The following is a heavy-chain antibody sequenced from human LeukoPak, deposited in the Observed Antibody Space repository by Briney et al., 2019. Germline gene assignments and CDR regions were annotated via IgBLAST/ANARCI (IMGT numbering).Heavy chain of an antibody. J-gene: IGHJ4*02. CDR3: ARDNPRKATALDY. D-gene: IGHD1-26*01. V-gene: IGHV1-46*01. Sequence: GASVTVSCKPSGYTFTSYYMHWVRQAPGQGLEWMGIINPSGGSTSYAQKFQGRVTMTRDTSTSTVYMELSSLRSEDTAVYYCARDNPRKATALDYWGQGTLVTVSS. CDR1: GYTFTSYY. CDR2: INPSGGST.